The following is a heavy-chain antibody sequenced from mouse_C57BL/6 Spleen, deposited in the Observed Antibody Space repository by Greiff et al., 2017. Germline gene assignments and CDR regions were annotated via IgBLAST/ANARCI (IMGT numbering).Heavy chain of an antibody. D-gene: IGHD1-1*01. Sequence: EVKLMESGGGLVKPGGSLKLSCAASGFTFSDYGMSWVRQAPEKGLEWVAYISSGSSTIYYADTVKGRFTISRANAKNTLFLQMTSLKSEDTAMYYCARSPIDYYGSSYYFDYWGQGTTLTVSS. CDR1: GFTFSDYG. J-gene: IGHJ2*01. CDR2: ISSGSSTI. CDR3: ARSPIDYYGSSYYFDY. V-gene: IGHV5-17*01.